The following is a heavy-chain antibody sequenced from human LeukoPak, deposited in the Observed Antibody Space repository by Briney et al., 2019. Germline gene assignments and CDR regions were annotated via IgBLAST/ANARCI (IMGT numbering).Heavy chain of an antibody. Sequence: ASVKVSCKTSEYNFIAYYLHWVRQAPGQGLEWMGWINPNTGVTNYAQRFQGRVTMTRDTSLTTAYMELSRLRSDDTAVYYCARAGYCTSTTCQYIDSWGQGTPVTVSS. V-gene: IGHV1-2*02. CDR1: EYNFIAYY. CDR2: INPNTGVT. D-gene: IGHD2-2*01. CDR3: ARAGYCTSTTCQYIDS. J-gene: IGHJ4*02.